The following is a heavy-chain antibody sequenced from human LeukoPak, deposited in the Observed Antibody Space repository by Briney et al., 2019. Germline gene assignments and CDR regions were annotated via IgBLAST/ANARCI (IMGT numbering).Heavy chain of an antibody. CDR3: ARGLAGAYRIMDV. J-gene: IGHJ6*02. CDR1: GFTFNTYW. D-gene: IGHD6-19*01. V-gene: IGHV3-74*01. Sequence: GGSLRLSCVASGFTFNTYWIRWVRQGPGKGLVWVSLTSADGTTTTYANSVKGRFTVSRDNARNTLYLQMNSLRGEDAAVYYCARGLAGAYRIMDVWGQGTTVTVS. CDR2: TSADGTTT.